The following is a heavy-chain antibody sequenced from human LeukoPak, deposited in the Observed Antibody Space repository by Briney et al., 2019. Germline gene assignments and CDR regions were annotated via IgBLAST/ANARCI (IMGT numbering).Heavy chain of an antibody. CDR1: GFTVSSNY. CDR3: AKDGDSSGYYYRSTYYFDY. CDR2: ISGSGGST. D-gene: IGHD3-22*01. V-gene: IGHV3-23*01. Sequence: GGSLRLSCAASGFTVSSNYMSWVRQAPGKGLEWGSAISGSGGSTYYADSVKGRFTISRDNSKNTLYLQMNSLRAEDTAVYYCAKDGDSSGYYYRSTYYFDYWGQGTLVTVSS. J-gene: IGHJ4*02.